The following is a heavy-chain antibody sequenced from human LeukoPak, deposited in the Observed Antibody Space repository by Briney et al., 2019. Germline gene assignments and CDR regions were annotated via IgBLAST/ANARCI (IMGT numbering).Heavy chain of an antibody. Sequence: SETLSLTCAVSGGSISSSNWWSWVRQPPGKGLEWIGEIYHNGSTNYNPSLKSRVTIPVDKSKNQFSLKLSSVTAADTAVYYCARDAGSYYKTGFDPWGQGTLVTVSS. CDR3: ARDAGSYYKTGFDP. J-gene: IGHJ5*02. CDR2: IYHNGST. CDR1: GGSISSSNW. V-gene: IGHV4-4*02. D-gene: IGHD3-10*01.